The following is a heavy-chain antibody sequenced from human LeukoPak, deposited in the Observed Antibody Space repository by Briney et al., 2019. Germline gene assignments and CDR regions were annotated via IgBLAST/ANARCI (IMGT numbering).Heavy chain of an antibody. CDR1: GYTFTSYG. CDR3: ARVENDFWSGYSNWFDP. V-gene: IGHV1-18*01. J-gene: IGHJ5*02. CDR2: ISAYNGNT. D-gene: IGHD3-3*01. Sequence: ASVKVSCKASGYTFTSYGISWVRQAPGQGLEWMGWISAYNGNTNYAQKLQGRVTMTTDTSTSTAYMELRSLRSDDTAVYYCARVENDFWSGYSNWFDPWGQGTLVTVSS.